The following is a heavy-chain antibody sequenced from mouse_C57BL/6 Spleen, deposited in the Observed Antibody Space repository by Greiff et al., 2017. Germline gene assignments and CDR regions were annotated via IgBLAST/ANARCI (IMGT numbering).Heavy chain of an antibody. V-gene: IGHV1-69*01. CDR2: IDPSDSYT. Sequence: VQLKQPGAELVMPGASVKLSCKASGYTFTSYWMHWVKQRPGQGLEWIGEIDPSDSYTNYNQKFKGKSTLTVDKSSSTAYMQLSSLTSEDSAVYYCARNSFAYWGQGTLVTVSA. CDR1: GYTFTSYW. CDR3: ARNSFAY. J-gene: IGHJ3*01.